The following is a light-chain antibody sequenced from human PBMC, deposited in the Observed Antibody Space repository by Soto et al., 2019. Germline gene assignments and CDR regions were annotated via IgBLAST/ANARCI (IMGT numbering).Light chain of an antibody. J-gene: IGLJ2*01. V-gene: IGLV1-44*01. CDR2: TNN. CDR3: ATWDDSRNGVL. Sequence: QSVLTQPPSASGTPGQKVTISCSGSSSSIGTHTVHWYQQLPETAPKLLIYTNNQRPSGVPDRFSGSKSGTSASLDISGLQSEDEGDYYCATWDDSRNGVLFGGGTKLTVL. CDR1: SSSIGTHT.